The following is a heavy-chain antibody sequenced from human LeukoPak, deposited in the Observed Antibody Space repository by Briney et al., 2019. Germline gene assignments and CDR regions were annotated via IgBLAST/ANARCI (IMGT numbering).Heavy chain of an antibody. CDR1: GFTISSYW. CDR3: ARDPFEH. Sequence: GGSLRLSCAASGFTISSYWMTWVRQAPGKGLGWVATITQGGSEKFYVDSVKGRFTISGDNAKNSLYLQMNSLRAEDTAVYYCARDPFEHWGQGTLVTVSS. V-gene: IGHV3-7*01. CDR2: ITQGGSEK. J-gene: IGHJ1*01.